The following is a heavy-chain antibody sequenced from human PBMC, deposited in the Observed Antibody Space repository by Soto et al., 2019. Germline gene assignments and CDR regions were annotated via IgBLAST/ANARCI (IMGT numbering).Heavy chain of an antibody. CDR1: GYSISSGYY. CDR2: IYHSGST. Sequence: PSETLSLTCAVSGYSISSGYYWGWIRQPPGKGLEWIGSIYHSGSTYYNPSLKSRVTISVDTSKNQFSLRLSSVTAADTAVYYCARVGYYGSGSYYTFVYWGQGTLVTVSS. D-gene: IGHD3-10*01. V-gene: IGHV4-38-2*01. J-gene: IGHJ4*02. CDR3: ARVGYYGSGSYYTFVY.